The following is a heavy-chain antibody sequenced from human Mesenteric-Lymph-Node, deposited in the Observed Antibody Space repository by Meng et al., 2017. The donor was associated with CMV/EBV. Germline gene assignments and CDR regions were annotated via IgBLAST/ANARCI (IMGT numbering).Heavy chain of an antibody. CDR2: ISPNSGGS. J-gene: IGHJ5*02. CDR1: RYPFTGYY. Sequence: SRYPFTGYYMHWVRQAPGQGLEWMGCISPNSGGSICAQKFQGRVTMTRDTSISTAYMELSRLTSDDTAVYYCARRYSSSGQQRFDPWGQGTLVTVSS. V-gene: IGHV1-2*02. D-gene: IGHD6-6*01. CDR3: ARRYSSSGQQRFDP.